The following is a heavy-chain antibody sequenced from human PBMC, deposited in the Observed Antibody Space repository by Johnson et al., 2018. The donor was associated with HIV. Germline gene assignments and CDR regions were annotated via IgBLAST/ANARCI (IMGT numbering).Heavy chain of an antibody. CDR1: GLSFSNFG. J-gene: IGHJ3*02. Sequence: QVQLVESGGGVVRPGKSLTLSCVVSGLSFSNFGIHWVRQAPGKGPEWVAVISFAGNRKKYADSVKGRFTISRDNSKNTLYLQMNSLRAEDTAVYYCARDNGYYYDSSGSRNAFDIWGQGTMVTVSS. CDR2: ISFAGNRK. D-gene: IGHD3-22*01. CDR3: ARDNGYYYDSSGSRNAFDI. V-gene: IGHV3-30*03.